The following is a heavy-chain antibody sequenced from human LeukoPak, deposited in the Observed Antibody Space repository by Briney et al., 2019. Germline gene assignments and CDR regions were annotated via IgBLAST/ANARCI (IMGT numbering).Heavy chain of an antibody. Sequence: SEALSLTCTVSGGSITSSYWSWIRQPPGKGLEWIGYIYYSGSTYYSPSLRSRVTMSVDTSKNEFSLKMSSVTPADTAVYYCARGGSSSPLDDWGQGTLVTVSS. CDR1: GGSITSSY. V-gene: IGHV4-59*01. J-gene: IGHJ4*02. CDR2: IYYSGST. D-gene: IGHD6-6*01. CDR3: ARGGSSSPLDD.